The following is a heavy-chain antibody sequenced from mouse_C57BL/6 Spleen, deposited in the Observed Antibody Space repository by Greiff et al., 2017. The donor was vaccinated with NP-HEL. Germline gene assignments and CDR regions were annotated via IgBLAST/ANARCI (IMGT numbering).Heavy chain of an antibody. J-gene: IGHJ4*01. CDR2: ISSGSSTI. CDR1: GFTFSDYG. Sequence: DVMLVESGGGLVKPGGSLKLSCAASGFTFSDYGMHWVRQAPEKGLEWVAYISSGSSTIYYAATVKGRFTISRDNAKNTLFLQMTSLRSEDTAMYYYARVMITRAYYYAMDYWGQGTSVTVSS. CDR3: ARVMITRAYYYAMDY. D-gene: IGHD2-4*01. V-gene: IGHV5-17*01.